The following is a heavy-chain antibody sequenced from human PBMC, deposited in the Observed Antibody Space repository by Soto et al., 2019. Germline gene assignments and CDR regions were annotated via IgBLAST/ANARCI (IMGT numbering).Heavy chain of an antibody. J-gene: IGHJ6*04. Sequence: ASVKVSCKASGYTFTGYYMHWVRQAPGQGLEWMGWINPNSGGTNYAQKFQGWVTMTRDTSISTAYMELSRLRSDDTAVYYCAREVTPVAGYYGRDVRGDGTTVTVSS. CDR1: GYTFTGYY. CDR2: INPNSGGT. V-gene: IGHV1-2*04. D-gene: IGHD2-21*02. CDR3: AREVTPVAGYYGRDV.